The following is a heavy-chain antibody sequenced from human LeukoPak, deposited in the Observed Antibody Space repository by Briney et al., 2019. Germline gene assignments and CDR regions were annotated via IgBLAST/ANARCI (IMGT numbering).Heavy chain of an antibody. CDR2: ISAYNGNT. D-gene: IGHD2-8*01. CDR1: GYTFTSYG. V-gene: IGHV1-18*01. J-gene: IGHJ6*03. CDR3: ARARLRGYYYMDV. Sequence: ASVKVSCKASGYTFTSYGISWVRQAPGQGLEWMGWISAYNGNTNYAQKFQGRVTMTRNTSISTAYMELSSLRSEDTAVYYCARARLRGYYYMDVWGKGTTVTISS.